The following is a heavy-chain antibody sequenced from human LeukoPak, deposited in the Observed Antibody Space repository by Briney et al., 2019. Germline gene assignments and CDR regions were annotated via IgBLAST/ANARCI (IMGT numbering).Heavy chain of an antibody. CDR1: GVSISSYY. Sequence: PSETLSLTCTVSGVSISSYYWSWIRQPPGKGLEWIGYIWNSGSTNYNASLKSRVSISVDTSRNHFSLRLSSVTAADTAVYYCARERFTMVRGTFGYYFDYWGQGSLAIVSS. CDR2: IWNSGST. J-gene: IGHJ4*02. D-gene: IGHD3-10*01. V-gene: IGHV4-59*01. CDR3: ARERFTMVRGTFGYYFDY.